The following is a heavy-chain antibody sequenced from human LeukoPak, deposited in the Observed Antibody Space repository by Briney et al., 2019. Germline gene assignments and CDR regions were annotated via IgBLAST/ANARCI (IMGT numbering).Heavy chain of an antibody. CDR2: IYYSGST. Sequence: SETLSLTCTVSGGSISSYYWSWIRQPPGKGLEWIGYIYYSGSTNYNPSLKSRVTISVDTSKNQFSLKLSSVTAADTAVYYCARVVGSSLLWHYYYYMDVWGKGTTVTVSS. D-gene: IGHD6-13*01. CDR3: ARVVGSSLLWHYYYYMDV. J-gene: IGHJ6*03. V-gene: IGHV4-59*01. CDR1: GGSISSYY.